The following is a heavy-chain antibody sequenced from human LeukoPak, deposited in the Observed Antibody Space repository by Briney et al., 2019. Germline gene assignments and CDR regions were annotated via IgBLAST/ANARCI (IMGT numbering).Heavy chain of an antibody. CDR3: ARHPLYYDILTGYPYYFED. V-gene: IGHV5-51*01. D-gene: IGHD3-9*01. Sequence: GEPLQISCKGSGSRFTSYWIGWGRQMPGKGKEWMGIIYPCDSDTRYSPSFQGQVTISADKSISTAYLQWSSLKASDTAMYYCARHPLYYDILTGYPYYFEDGGQGTLVTVAS. CDR1: GSRFTSYW. J-gene: IGHJ4*02. CDR2: IYPCDSDT.